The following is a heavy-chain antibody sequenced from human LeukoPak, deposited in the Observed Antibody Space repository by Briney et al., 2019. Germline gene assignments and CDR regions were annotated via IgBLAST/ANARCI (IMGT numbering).Heavy chain of an antibody. CDR3: ARVEKYTSSGPTDP. Sequence: SETLSLTCTVSGGSISSYYWGWFRQPPEKGLEWIGNIYYSGSTYYNPSLKSRVTISVDTSKNQFSLTPSSVTAADTAVYYCARVEKYTSSGPTDPWGQGTLVTVSS. V-gene: IGHV4-39*07. J-gene: IGHJ5*01. CDR1: GGSISSYY. D-gene: IGHD6-13*01. CDR2: IYYSGST.